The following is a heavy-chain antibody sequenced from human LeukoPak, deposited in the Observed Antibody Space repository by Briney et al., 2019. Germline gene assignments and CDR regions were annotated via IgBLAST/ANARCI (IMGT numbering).Heavy chain of an antibody. Sequence: GGSLRLSCAASGFIFSSYTMNWVRQAPGKGLEWVSSITSGSTYIYYADSVKGRFTISRDNAKNSLYLQMNSLRAEDTAVYYCARVRIPIVTVAGRDYWGQGTLVTVSS. J-gene: IGHJ4*02. V-gene: IGHV3-21*06. CDR3: ARVRIPIVTVAGRDY. D-gene: IGHD6-19*01. CDR1: GFIFSSYT. CDR2: ITSGSTYI.